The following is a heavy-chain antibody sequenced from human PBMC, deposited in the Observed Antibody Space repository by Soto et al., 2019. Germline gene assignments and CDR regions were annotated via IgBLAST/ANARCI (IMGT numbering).Heavy chain of an antibody. CDR3: ARENEVTGDLHDAFDI. D-gene: IGHD7-27*01. V-gene: IGHV3-21*01. Sequence: GGSLRLSCAASGFTFSSYSMNWVRQAPGKGLEWVSSISSSSSYIYYADSVKGRFTISRDNAKNSLYLQMNSLRAEDAAVYDCARENEVTGDLHDAFDIWGQGTMVTVSS. J-gene: IGHJ3*02. CDR1: GFTFSSYS. CDR2: ISSSSSYI.